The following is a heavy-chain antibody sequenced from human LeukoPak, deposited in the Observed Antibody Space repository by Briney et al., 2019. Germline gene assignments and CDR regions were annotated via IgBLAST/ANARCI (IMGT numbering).Heavy chain of an antibody. D-gene: IGHD2-8*01. V-gene: IGHV3-66*01. CDR3: ARDPPAVSINTYA. CDR2: IFSHGET. Sequence: QPGGSLRLSCAASGFTVGNNYMNWVRQAPGKGLEWVSLIFSHGETSYADSVKGRSTISRDNSKNTLYLQMNGLRVEDTAVYYCARDPPAVSINTYAWGQGTLVTVSS. CDR1: GFTVGNNY. J-gene: IGHJ4*02.